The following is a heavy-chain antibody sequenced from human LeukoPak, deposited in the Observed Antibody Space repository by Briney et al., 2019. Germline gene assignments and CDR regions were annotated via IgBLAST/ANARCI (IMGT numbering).Heavy chain of an antibody. D-gene: IGHD3-22*01. CDR3: AKRGGYDSSAKRWFDP. CDR2: ISGSGGST. CDR1: GFTFSSYA. Sequence: QTGGSLRLSCAASGFTFSSYAMSWVRQAPGKGLEWVSAISGSGGSTYYADSVKGRFTISRDNSKNTLYLQMNSLRAEDTAVYYCAKRGGYDSSAKRWFDPWGQGTLVTVSS. J-gene: IGHJ5*02. V-gene: IGHV3-23*01.